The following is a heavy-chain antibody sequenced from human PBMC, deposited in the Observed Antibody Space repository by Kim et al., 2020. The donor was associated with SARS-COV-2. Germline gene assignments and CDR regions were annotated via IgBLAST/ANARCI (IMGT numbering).Heavy chain of an antibody. CDR1: GFTFRNFA. V-gene: IGHV3-33*01. D-gene: IGHD6-13*01. Sequence: GGSLRLSCAASGFTFRNFAMHWVRQAPGKGLEWLAMIWFDGSNKYYADSVKGRFSISRDNSKNTLYLQMNSLRAEDTALYYCARDGQQQVPYAMDVWGQG. CDR2: IWFDGSNK. CDR3: ARDGQQQVPYAMDV. J-gene: IGHJ6*02.